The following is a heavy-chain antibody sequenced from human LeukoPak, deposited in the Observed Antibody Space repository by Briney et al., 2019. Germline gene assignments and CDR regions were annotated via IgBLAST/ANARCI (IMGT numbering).Heavy chain of an antibody. CDR1: GGSFSGYH. CDR3: ARGPIVADTGYFDA. Sequence: SETLFLTCAVHGGSFSGYHWSWIRQPPGKGLEWIGEINPGGSANHNPSLEGRVTISLDTSENQFSLNLNSVTAADTAVYFCARGPIVADTGYFDAWGQGALVTVSS. J-gene: IGHJ4*02. CDR2: INPGGSA. V-gene: IGHV4-34*01. D-gene: IGHD5-12*01.